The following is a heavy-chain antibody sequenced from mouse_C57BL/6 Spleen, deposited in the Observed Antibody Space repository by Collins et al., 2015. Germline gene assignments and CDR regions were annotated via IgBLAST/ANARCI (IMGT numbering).Heavy chain of an antibody. V-gene: IGHV1-55*01. Sequence: QVQLQQPGAELVKPGASVKMSCKASGYTVTSYWITWVKQRPGQGLEWIGDIYPGSGSTNYNEKFKSKATLTVDTSSSTAYMQLSSLTSEDSAVYYCAREGDYYGSSAYFDYWGQGTTLTVSS. CDR2: IYPGSGST. CDR1: GYTVTSYW. D-gene: IGHD1-1*01. CDR3: AREGDYYGSSAYFDY. J-gene: IGHJ2*01.